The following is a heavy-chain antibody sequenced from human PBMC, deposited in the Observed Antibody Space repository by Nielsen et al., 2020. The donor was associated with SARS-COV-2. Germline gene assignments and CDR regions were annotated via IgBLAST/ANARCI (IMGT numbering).Heavy chain of an antibody. CDR3: ARGTGSVAGTIDY. J-gene: IGHJ4*02. Sequence: GESLKISCAASGFTFSSYDMHRVRQAPGKGLEWVAVIWSDGSDRYYADSVKGRFTISRDNSKNTLYLQMNSLRVDDTAVYFCARGTGSVAGTIDYWGQGTQVTVSS. D-gene: IGHD6-19*01. CDR2: IWSDGSDR. CDR1: GFTFSSYD. V-gene: IGHV3-33*01.